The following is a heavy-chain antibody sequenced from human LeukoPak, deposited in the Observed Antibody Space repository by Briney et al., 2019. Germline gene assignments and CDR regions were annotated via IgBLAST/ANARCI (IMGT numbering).Heavy chain of an antibody. J-gene: IGHJ4*02. Sequence: ASVKVSCKVSGYTLAELSMHWVRQAPGKGLEWMGGFDPEDGETIYAQKFQGRVTMTEDTSTDTAYMELSSLRSEHTTVYYCATDRLSIAVAGTLFDYWGQGTLVTVSS. CDR3: ATDRLSIAVAGTLFDY. D-gene: IGHD6-19*01. CDR2: FDPEDGET. V-gene: IGHV1-24*01. CDR1: GYTLAELS.